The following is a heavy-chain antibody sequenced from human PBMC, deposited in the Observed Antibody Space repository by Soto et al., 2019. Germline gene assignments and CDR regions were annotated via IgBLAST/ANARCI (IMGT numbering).Heavy chain of an antibody. D-gene: IGHD3-16*01. Sequence: EAQLLESGGGLVQPGGSLRLSCAASGLAFSNYAMTWVRQAPGKGLEWVSIITASGYSAYYGGALKGRFTASRGYPRNSLYLRLTGQPPGATPGSYCGKGDLLWDTFDFSAQGPLVTVAS. V-gene: IGHV3-23*01. J-gene: IGHJ4*02. CDR3: GKGDLLWDTFDF. CDR1: GLAFSNYA. CDR2: ITASGYSA.